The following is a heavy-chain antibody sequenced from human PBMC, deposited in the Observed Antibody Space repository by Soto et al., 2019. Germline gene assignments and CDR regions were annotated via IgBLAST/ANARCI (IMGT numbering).Heavy chain of an antibody. CDR3: ARGIATGQLDA. V-gene: IGHV1-3*01. CDR1: GYTFTRYT. CDR2: INPDNGNT. Sequence: ASVKVSCKASGYTFTRYTMNWVRQAPGQRLEWMGWINPDNGNTKSSQKFQDRVIITRDTSASTAYMDLSSLRSEDTAVYYCARGIATGQLDAWGQGTLVTVSS. J-gene: IGHJ5*02. D-gene: IGHD2-15*01.